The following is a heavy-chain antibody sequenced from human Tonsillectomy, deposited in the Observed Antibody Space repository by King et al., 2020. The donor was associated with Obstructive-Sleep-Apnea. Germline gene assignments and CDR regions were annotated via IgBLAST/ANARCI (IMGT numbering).Heavy chain of an antibody. D-gene: IGHD1-26*01. V-gene: IGHV1-46*01. CDR1: GYTFTNYH. J-gene: IGHJ4*02. CDR2: IDSSSGST. Sequence: QLVQSGAEVKKPGASVKVSCTASGYTFTNYHMHWVRQAPGQGLEWMGIIDSSSGSTRYTQKFQGRVTMTRDTSTSTLYLDLSSRRSEDTAVYYCARDGAGWDYFAHWGQGTLVTVSS. CDR3: ARDGAGWDYFAH.